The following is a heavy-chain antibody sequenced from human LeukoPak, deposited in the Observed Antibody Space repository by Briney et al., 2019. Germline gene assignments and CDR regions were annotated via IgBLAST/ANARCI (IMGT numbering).Heavy chain of an antibody. D-gene: IGHD2-15*01. CDR2: IYYSGST. CDR1: GGSISSSSYY. Sequence: SQTLSLTRTVSGGSISSSSYYWGWIRQPPGKGLEWIGSIYYSGSTYYNPSLKSRVTISVATSKTQFSLKLSSVTAAATAVYYCARDFGGSWMWFDPWGQGTLVTVSS. J-gene: IGHJ5*02. CDR3: ARDFGGSWMWFDP. V-gene: IGHV4-39*07.